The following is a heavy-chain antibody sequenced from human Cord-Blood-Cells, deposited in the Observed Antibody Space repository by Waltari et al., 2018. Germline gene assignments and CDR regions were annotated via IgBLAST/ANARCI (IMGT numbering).Heavy chain of an antibody. V-gene: IGHV1-2*02. CDR2: INPNSGGT. J-gene: IGHJ4*02. CDR1: GYTLPGYY. D-gene: IGHD6-6*01. CDR3: ARGLYRAARPGY. Sequence: QVPLVQSGAEVKKPGASVRVSCQSSGYTLPGYYMHWSAQAPGQGLEWMGWINPNSGGTNYAQKFQGRVTMTRDTSISTAYMELSRLRSDDTAVYYCARGLYRAARPGYWGQGTLVTVSS.